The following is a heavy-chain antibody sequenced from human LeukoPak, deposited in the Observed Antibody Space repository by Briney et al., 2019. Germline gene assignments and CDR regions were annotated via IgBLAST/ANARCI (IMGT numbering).Heavy chain of an antibody. CDR1: GGSISSYY. V-gene: IGHV4-4*09. J-gene: IGHJ3*02. CDR2: IYTSGST. D-gene: IGHD3-22*01. CDR3: ATGKYYDSSGYYDGRAFDI. Sequence: SETLSLTCTVSGGSISSYYWSWIRQPPGTGLEWIGYIYTSGSTNYNPSLKSRVTISVDTSKNQFSLKLSSVTAADTAVYYCATGKYYDSSGYYDGRAFDIWGQGTMVTVSS.